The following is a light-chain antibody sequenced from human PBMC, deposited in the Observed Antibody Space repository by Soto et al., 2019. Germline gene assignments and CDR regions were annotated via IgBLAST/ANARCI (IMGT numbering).Light chain of an antibody. J-gene: IGKJ1*01. CDR3: QHYNSYSEA. Sequence: EVVMTQSPATLSVSPGERAILSCRASQSVSTFLAWFQQKPGQPPRLLIYNASNRTTGIPARFSGSGSGTDFTLTISSLEPEDFATYYCQHYNSYSEAFGQGTKVDIK. CDR1: QSVSTF. V-gene: IGKV3-11*01. CDR2: NAS.